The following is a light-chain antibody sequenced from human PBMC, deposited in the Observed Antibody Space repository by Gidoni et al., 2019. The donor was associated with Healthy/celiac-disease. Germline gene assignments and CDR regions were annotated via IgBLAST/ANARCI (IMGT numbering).Light chain of an antibody. Sequence: QSVLTQPPSASGTPGQRVTISCSGSSSNIGSNYVYWYQQLPGTAPKLLIYRNNQRPSGVPYRFSGSKSGTSASLAISGLRSEDEADYYCAAWDDRLSGWVFGGGTKLTVL. V-gene: IGLV1-47*01. J-gene: IGLJ3*02. CDR2: RNN. CDR1: SSNIGSNY. CDR3: AAWDDRLSGWV.